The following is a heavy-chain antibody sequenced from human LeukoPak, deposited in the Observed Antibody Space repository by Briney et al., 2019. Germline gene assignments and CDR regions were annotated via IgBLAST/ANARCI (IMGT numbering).Heavy chain of an antibody. Sequence: SETLSLTCTVSGYSISSGYYWSWIRQPPGKGLEWIGEINHSGSTNYNPSLKSRVTISVDTSKNQFSLKLSSVTAADTAVYYCARHGFRVVRGVIRYYYYYYMDVWGKGTTVTISS. D-gene: IGHD3-10*01. CDR1: GYSISSGYY. CDR3: ARHGFRVVRGVIRYYYYYYMDV. CDR2: INHSGST. J-gene: IGHJ6*03. V-gene: IGHV4-38-2*02.